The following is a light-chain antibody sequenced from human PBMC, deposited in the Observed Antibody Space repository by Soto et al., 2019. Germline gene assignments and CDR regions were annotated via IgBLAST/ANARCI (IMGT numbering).Light chain of an antibody. CDR3: QSYDNSLRAYV. V-gene: IGLV1-40*01. J-gene: IGLJ2*01. CDR1: SSNIGAGFD. CDR2: SND. Sequence: QSVLTQPPSVSGAPGQRLTISCSGTSSNIGAGFDVHWYQQLPGTAPKLLIYSNDERPSGVPDRFSGSTSGTSASLAITGLRAEDAADYYCQSYDNSLRAYVFGGGTKLTVL.